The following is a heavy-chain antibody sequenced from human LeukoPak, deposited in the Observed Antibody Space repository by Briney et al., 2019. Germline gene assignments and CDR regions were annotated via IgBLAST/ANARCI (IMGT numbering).Heavy chain of an antibody. Sequence: SETLSLTCAVYGGSFSGYYWSWIRQPPGKGLEWIGEINHSGSTNYNPSLKSRVTISVDTSKNQFSLKLSSVTAADTAVYYCARDRELGYWGQGTLVIVSSDVWGQGTTVTVSS. D-gene: IGHD5-12*01. V-gene: IGHV4-34*01. J-gene: IGHJ6*02. CDR2: INHSGST. CDR1: GGSFSGYY. CDR3: ARDRELGYWGQGTLVIVSSDV.